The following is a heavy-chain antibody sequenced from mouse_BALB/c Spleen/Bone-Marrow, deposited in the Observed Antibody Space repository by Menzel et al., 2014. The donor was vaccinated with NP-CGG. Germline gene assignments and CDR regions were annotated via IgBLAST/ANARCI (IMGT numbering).Heavy chain of an antibody. V-gene: IGHV1-77*01. CDR2: IYPGSGNT. D-gene: IGHD2-1*01. J-gene: IGHJ2*01. Sequence: LVESGAELARPGASVKLSCKASGYTFTDYYINWVKQRTGQGLEWIGEIYPGSGNTYYNEKFKGKATLTADKSSSTAYMQLSSLTSEDSAVYFCARGVYYGNYGDYWGQGTTLTVSS. CDR1: GYTFTDYY. CDR3: ARGVYYGNYGDY.